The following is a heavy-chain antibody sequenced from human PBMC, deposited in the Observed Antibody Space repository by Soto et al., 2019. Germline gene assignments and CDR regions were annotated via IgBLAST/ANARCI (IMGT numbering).Heavy chain of an antibody. CDR1: GGSISGYY. CDR2: MYNTGST. D-gene: IGHD2-21*02. J-gene: IGHJ6*02. Sequence: QVQLQESCTGLVKPSETLSLTCTVSGGSISGYYWSWIRQPPGKGLEWIGYMYNTGSTVYNPSFKSRVTISVDTSKNQFSLKLNSVTAAXTAVYYCARDLWGYCGTDCYPLDVWGQGTTVTVSS. V-gene: IGHV4-59*01. CDR3: ARDLWGYCGTDCYPLDV.